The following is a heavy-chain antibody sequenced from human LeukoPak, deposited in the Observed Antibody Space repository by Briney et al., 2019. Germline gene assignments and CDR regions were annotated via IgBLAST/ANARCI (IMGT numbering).Heavy chain of an antibody. V-gene: IGHV3-30-3*01. Sequence: PGGSLRLSCAASGFSFNTYAMSWVRQAPGKGLEWVAVISYDGSNKYYADSVKGRFTISRDNSKNTLYLQMDSLRAEDTAVYYCARDAAFDYWGQGTLVTVSS. CDR2: ISYDGSNK. J-gene: IGHJ4*02. CDR1: GFSFNTYA. D-gene: IGHD6-25*01. CDR3: ARDAAFDY.